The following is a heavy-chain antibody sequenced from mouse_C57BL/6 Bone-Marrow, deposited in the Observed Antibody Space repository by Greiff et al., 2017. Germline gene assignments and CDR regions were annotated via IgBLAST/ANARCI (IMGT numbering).Heavy chain of an antibody. CDR2: ISSGGSYT. CDR1: GFTFSSYG. D-gene: IGHD1-1*01. J-gene: IGHJ1*03. Sequence: EVKLVESGGDLVKPGGSLKLSCAASGFTFSSYGMSWVRQTPDKRLEWVATISSGGSYTYYPDSVKGRFTISRDNAKKTLYLQMSSLKSEDTAMYYCARQGYYYGSDWYFDVWGTGTTVTVSS. CDR3: ARQGYYYGSDWYFDV. V-gene: IGHV5-6*01.